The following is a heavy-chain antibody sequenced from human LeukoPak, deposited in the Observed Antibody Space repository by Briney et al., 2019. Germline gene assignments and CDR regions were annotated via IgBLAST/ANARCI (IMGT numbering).Heavy chain of an antibody. D-gene: IGHD3-16*01. Sequence: GGSLRLSCAASGFTFSSYAMSWVRQAPGKGLEWVSAISGSGGSTYYADSVKGRFTISRDNSKNTLYLQMNSLRAEDTAVYYCANGVSYHSTFDYWGQGTLVTVSS. CDR3: ANGVSYHSTFDY. V-gene: IGHV3-23*01. J-gene: IGHJ4*02. CDR2: ISGSGGST. CDR1: GFTFSSYA.